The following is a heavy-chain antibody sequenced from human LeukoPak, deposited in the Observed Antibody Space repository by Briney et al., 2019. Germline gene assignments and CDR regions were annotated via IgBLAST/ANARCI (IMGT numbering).Heavy chain of an antibody. CDR3: ARPPPDYDSSGYPVPYFDY. D-gene: IGHD3-22*01. J-gene: IGHJ4*02. V-gene: IGHV3-53*01. Sequence: RTGGSLRLSCAASGFTVSSNYMNWVRQAPGKGLEWVSVIYSDGNTYYADSVKGRFTISRDNSKNTLYLQMNSLRAEDTAVYYCARPPPDYDSSGYPVPYFDYWGQGTLVTVSS. CDR1: GFTVSSNY. CDR2: IYSDGNT.